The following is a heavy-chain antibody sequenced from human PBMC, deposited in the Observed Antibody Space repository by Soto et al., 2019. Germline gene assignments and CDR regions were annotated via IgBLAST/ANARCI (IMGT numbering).Heavy chain of an antibody. CDR2: ISYDGSNK. CDR3: ANKKPSGYIDY. Sequence: GGSLRLSCAASGFTFSSYGMHWVRQAPGRGLEWVAVISYDGSNKFYADSVKGRFTISRDNSKNTLYLQMNSLRAEDTAVYYCANKKPSGYIDYWGQGTLVTVSS. V-gene: IGHV3-30*18. CDR1: GFTFSSYG. J-gene: IGHJ4*02. D-gene: IGHD2-15*01.